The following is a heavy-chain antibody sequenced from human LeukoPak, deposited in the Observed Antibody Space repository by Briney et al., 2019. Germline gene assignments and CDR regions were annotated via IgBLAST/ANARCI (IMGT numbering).Heavy chain of an antibody. J-gene: IGHJ4*02. V-gene: IGHV3-23*01. Sequence: PGGSLRLSCAASGFTFSSYVMIWVRQAPGKGLEWVSTISSSGGSTYYADSVKGRFTISRDNSKNTLYLQMNSLRAEDTAVYYCAKRTSGSSWYSSDYWGQGTLVTVSS. CDR1: GFTFSSYV. CDR2: ISSSGGST. D-gene: IGHD6-13*01. CDR3: AKRTSGSSWYSSDY.